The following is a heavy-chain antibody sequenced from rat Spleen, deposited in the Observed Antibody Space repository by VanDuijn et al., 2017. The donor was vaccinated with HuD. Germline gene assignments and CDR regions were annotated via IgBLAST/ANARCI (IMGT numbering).Heavy chain of an antibody. CDR3: AKNIYYSSYLYYFDY. CDR1: GFTFSSFA. CDR2: ITSGGSNT. J-gene: IGHJ2*01. V-gene: IGHV5-25*01. Sequence: EVQLVESGGGLVQPGRSLKLSCAASGFTFSSFAMAWVRQAPKKGLEWVATITSGGSNTYYSDSVKGRFTISRDNAKSTLYLQMDSLRSEDTATYYCAKNIYYSSYLYYFDYWGQGVTVTVSS. D-gene: IGHD1-2*01.